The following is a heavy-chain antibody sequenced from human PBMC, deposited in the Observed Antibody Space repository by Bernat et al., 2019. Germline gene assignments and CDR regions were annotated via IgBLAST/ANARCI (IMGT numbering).Heavy chain of an antibody. V-gene: IGHV3-64D*06. CDR2: ISSNGGST. D-gene: IGHD4-17*01. CDR3: VKAPTTVTDY. CDR1: GFTFSSYA. Sequence: EVQLVESGGDLVQPGGSLRLSCAASGFTFSSYAMHWVRQAPGKGLEYVSAISSNGGSTYYADSVKGRFTISRDNSKNTLYLQMSSLRAEDTAVYYCVKAPTTVTDYWGQGTLVTVSS. J-gene: IGHJ4*02.